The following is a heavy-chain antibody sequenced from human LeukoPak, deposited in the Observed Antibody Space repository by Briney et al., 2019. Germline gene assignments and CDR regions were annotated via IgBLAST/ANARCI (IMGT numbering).Heavy chain of an antibody. CDR3: VRRKHFIAARGGFDY. D-gene: IGHD6-6*01. J-gene: IGHJ4*02. CDR1: GGSISGYY. Sequence: PSETLSLTCTVSGGSISGYYWSWIRQPPGTGLEWTGYIYYSGSTNYNPSLKSRVTMSVDTSRSQFSLNLSSVTAADTAVYYCVRRKHFIAARGGFDYWGQGTLVTVSS. V-gene: IGHV4-59*12. CDR2: IYYSGST.